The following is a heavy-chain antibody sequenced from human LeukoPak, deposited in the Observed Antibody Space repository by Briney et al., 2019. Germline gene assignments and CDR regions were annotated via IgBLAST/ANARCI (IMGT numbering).Heavy chain of an antibody. V-gene: IGHV3-30*02. CDR3: AKDLVRQQWLPPSSNYFDY. J-gene: IGHJ4*02. CDR1: GFTFSDFG. CDR2: IRYDGRNQ. Sequence: GGSLRLSCAASGFTFSDFGIHWVRQAPGKGLEWVAFIRYDGRNQYYADSVKGRFTVSRDNSKNTVYLQMNSLGADDTAVYFCAKDLVRQQWLPPSSNYFDYWGQGTLVTVSS. D-gene: IGHD6-19*01.